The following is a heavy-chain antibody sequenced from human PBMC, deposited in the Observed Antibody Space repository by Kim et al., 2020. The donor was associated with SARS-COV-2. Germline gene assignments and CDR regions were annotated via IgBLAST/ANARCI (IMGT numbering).Heavy chain of an antibody. J-gene: IGHJ2*01. CDR3: ARHVRNWYFDL. CDR1: GGSITSSSYY. CDR2: IYYSGSA. Sequence: SETLSLTCTVSGGSITSSSYYWAWIRQPPGKGLECIGNIYYSGSAYYNPSLKSRVTISVDTSKNHFSLKLTSVTAADTAVYYCARHVRNWYFDLWGRGTRVTVYS. V-gene: IGHV4-39*01.